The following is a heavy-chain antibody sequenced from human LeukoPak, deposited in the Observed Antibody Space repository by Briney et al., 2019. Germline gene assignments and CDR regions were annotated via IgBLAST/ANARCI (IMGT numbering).Heavy chain of an antibody. CDR3: ARVLNSGNYYEWFDP. CDR1: GGSISSYC. CDR2: IYNSGST. V-gene: IGHV4-59*08. D-gene: IGHD1-26*01. Sequence: PSETLSLTCTVSGGSISSYCWSWIRQPPGKGLEWIGYIYNSGSTNYNPSLKSRVTISVDTSKNQFSLKLSSVTAADTAVYYCARVLNSGNYYEWFDPWGQGTLVTVSS. J-gene: IGHJ5*02.